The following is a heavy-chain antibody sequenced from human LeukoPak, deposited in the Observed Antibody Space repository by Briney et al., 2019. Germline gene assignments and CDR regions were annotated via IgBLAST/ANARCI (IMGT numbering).Heavy chain of an antibody. V-gene: IGHV4-59*01. J-gene: IGHJ3*02. CDR1: GGSISSYF. D-gene: IGHD6-25*01. CDR3: ASARLGSGLEGAFDI. CDR2: IYYSGST. Sequence: SETLSLTCTVSGGSISSYFWSWIRQPPGKGLEWIGYIYYSGSTNYNPSLKSRATISVDTSKNQFSLKLSSVTAADTAVYYCASARLGSGLEGAFDIWGQGTMVTVSS.